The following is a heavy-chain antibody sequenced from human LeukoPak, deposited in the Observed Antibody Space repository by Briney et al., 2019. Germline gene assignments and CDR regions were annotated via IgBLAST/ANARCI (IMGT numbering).Heavy chain of an antibody. D-gene: IGHD1-20*01. CDR2: ISGSGGST. CDR3: TTALTGTTSRYYYYGMDV. Sequence: GGSLRLSCAASGFTFSSYAMSWVRQAPGKGLEWVSAISGSGGSTYYADSVKGRFTISRDNSKNTLYLQMNSLKTEDTAVYYCTTALTGTTSRYYYYGMDVWGQGTTVTVSS. J-gene: IGHJ6*02. V-gene: IGHV3-23*01. CDR1: GFTFSSYA.